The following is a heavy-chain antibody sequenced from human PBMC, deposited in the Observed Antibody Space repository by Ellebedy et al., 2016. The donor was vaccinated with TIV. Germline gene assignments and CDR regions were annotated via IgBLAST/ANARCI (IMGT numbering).Heavy chain of an antibody. D-gene: IGHD6-25*01. CDR3: ARDVFYFETSGFAGGYYYGMDV. Sequence: GESLKISCVVSGFRLRTHTMHWVRQAPGKGLEWVAVISYDGSRESYADSVKGRITISRDTSKNTLDLHMNSLRAEDTAVYYCARDVFYFETSGFAGGYYYGMDVWGQGTTVTVSS. J-gene: IGHJ6*02. CDR1: GFRLRTHT. CDR2: ISYDGSRE. V-gene: IGHV3-30*01.